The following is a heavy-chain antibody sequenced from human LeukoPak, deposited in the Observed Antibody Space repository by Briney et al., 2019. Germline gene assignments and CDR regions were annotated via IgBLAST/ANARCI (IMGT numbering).Heavy chain of an antibody. J-gene: IGHJ3*02. CDR1: GDSVSSNSAA. Sequence: SQTLSLTCAISGDSVSSNSAAWNWIRQSPSRGLEWLGRTYYRSKWYNDYAVSVKSRITINPDTSKNQFSLQLNSVTPEDTAVCYCARAPRSYSSSWYGAFDIWGQGTMVTVSS. CDR3: ARAPRSYSSSWYGAFDI. V-gene: IGHV6-1*01. D-gene: IGHD6-13*01. CDR2: TYYRSKWYN.